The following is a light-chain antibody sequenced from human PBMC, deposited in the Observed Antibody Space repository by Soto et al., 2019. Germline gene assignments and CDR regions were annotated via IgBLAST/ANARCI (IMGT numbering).Light chain of an antibody. CDR2: AAS. J-gene: IGKJ4*01. V-gene: IGKV3-15*01. CDR1: QSVGSA. Sequence: EIVMTQSPATLSASPGETATLSCRASQSVGSAVAWYQHKPGQAPRRLIVAASIRATGVPGRFTGGGSGTECTPPISSLQPEDFAVNYCQQYRNWSPLTFGGGTTVEIK. CDR3: QQYRNWSPLT.